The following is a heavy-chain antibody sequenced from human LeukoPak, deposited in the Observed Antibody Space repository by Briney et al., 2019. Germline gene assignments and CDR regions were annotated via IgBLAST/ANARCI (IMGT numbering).Heavy chain of an antibody. CDR1: GFTFSSYA. V-gene: IGHV3-23*01. Sequence: PGGSLRLSCAASGFTFSSYAMSWVRQAPGKGLEWVSGISDSGSTTYHADSVKGRFTISRDNSKSTLYLQMNSLRAEDTAVYYCAKDGPQTGYSTGWFDYWGQGTLVTVSS. D-gene: IGHD6-19*01. CDR2: ISDSGSTT. J-gene: IGHJ4*02. CDR3: AKDGPQTGYSTGWFDY.